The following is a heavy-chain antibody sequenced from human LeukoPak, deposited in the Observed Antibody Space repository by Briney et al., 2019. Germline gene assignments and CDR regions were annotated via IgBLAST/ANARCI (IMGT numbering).Heavy chain of an antibody. J-gene: IGHJ6*02. D-gene: IGHD5-24*01. Sequence: ASVNVSCKASGGTFSSYAISWVRQAPGQGLEWMGGIIPIFGTANYAQKFQGRVTITADESTSTAYMELSSLRSEDTAVYYCAKRDGYDGHYYYGMDVWGQGTTVTVSS. CDR1: GGTFSSYA. CDR3: AKRDGYDGHYYYGMDV. CDR2: IIPIFGTA. V-gene: IGHV1-69*13.